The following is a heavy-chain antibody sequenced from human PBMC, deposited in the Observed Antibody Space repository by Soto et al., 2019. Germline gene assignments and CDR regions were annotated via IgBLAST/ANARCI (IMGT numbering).Heavy chain of an antibody. CDR1: GFTFSSYA. J-gene: IGHJ3*02. V-gene: IGHV3-23*01. Sequence: GGSLRLSCAASGFTFSSYAMSWVRQAPGKGLEWVSAISGSGGSTYYADSVKGRFTISRDNSKNTLYLQMNSLRAGDTAVYYCAKDLGLRFLEWLLDAFDIWGQGTMVTVSS. CDR2: ISGSGGST. D-gene: IGHD3-3*01. CDR3: AKDLGLRFLEWLLDAFDI.